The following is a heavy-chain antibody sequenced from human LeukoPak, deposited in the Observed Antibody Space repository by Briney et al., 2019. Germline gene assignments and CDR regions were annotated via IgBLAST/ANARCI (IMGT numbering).Heavy chain of an antibody. V-gene: IGHV4-30-2*01. CDR2: IYHRGSP. CDR1: GGSISSGGYS. Sequence: SQTLSLTCAVSGGSISSGGYSWSWTRHPPGKALEWFGYIYHRGSPYYNPSLKSRVTISVDRSKNQFSLKLSSVTAADTAVYYCARVYGSGRRSGGNWFDPWGQGTLVTVSS. D-gene: IGHD3-10*01. CDR3: ARVYGSGRRSGGNWFDP. J-gene: IGHJ5*02.